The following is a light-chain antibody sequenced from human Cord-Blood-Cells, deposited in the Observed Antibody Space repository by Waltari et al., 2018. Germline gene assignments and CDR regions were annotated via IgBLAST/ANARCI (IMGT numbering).Light chain of an antibody. CDR1: SSDVGGYNY. CDR3: CSYAGSYTSWV. Sequence: QSALTQPRSVSGSPGQSVTISCTGTSSDVGGYNYVSWYKQHPGKATKLVIYDVSNRPSGVPDRFSGSKSGNTASLTISGLQAEDEADYYCCSYAGSYTSWVFGGGTKLTFL. CDR2: DVS. V-gene: IGLV2-11*01. J-gene: IGLJ3*02.